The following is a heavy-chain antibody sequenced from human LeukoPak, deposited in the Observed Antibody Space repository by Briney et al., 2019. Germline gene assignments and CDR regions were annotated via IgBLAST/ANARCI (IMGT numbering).Heavy chain of an antibody. Sequence: GGSLRLSCAASGFTFSSYWMSWVRQAPGKGLEWVSVIYSGGSTYYADSVKGRFTISRDNSKNTLYLQMNSLRAEDTAVYYCARVDRGDAFDIWGQGTMVTVSS. CDR2: IYSGGST. CDR3: ARVDRGDAFDI. CDR1: GFTFSSYW. D-gene: IGHD1-14*01. J-gene: IGHJ3*02. V-gene: IGHV3-66*01.